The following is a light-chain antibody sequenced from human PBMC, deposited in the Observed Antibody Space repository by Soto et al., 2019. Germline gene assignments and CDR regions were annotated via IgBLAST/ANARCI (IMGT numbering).Light chain of an antibody. V-gene: IGLV2-14*01. J-gene: IGLJ1*01. Sequence: QSVLTQPASVSGSPGQSITISCTGTSSDVGGYNFVSWYQQHPGKAPKLMIYDVTNRPSGVSNRFSGSRSGNTASLTISGLQAEDEADYYCSSYTDSSNYVFGTGTKVTVL. CDR3: SSYTDSSNYV. CDR1: SSDVGGYNF. CDR2: DVT.